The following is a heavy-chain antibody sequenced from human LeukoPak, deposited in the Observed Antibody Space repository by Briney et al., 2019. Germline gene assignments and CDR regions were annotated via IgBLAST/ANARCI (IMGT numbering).Heavy chain of an antibody. CDR2: IKQDGSEK. Sequence: PGGSLRLSCAASGFTFSSCWMSWVRQAPGKGLEWVANIKQDGSEKYYVDSVKGRFTISRDNAKNSLYLQMNSLRAEDTAVYYCARQVIAAAGTGMGDYWGQGTLVTVSS. V-gene: IGHV3-7*01. D-gene: IGHD6-13*01. CDR3: ARQVIAAAGTGMGDY. CDR1: GFTFSSCW. J-gene: IGHJ4*02.